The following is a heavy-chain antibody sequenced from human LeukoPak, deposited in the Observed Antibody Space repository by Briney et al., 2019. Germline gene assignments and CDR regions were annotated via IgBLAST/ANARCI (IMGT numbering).Heavy chain of an antibody. CDR2: ISGSGGST. J-gene: IGHJ4*02. CDR1: GFTFSSYA. D-gene: IGHD1-26*01. CDR3: ARGISGSYLDFDN. V-gene: IGHV3-23*01. Sequence: QPGGSLRLSCVASGFTFSSYAMSWVRQAPGKGLEWVSTISGSGGSTYYADSVKGRFTISRDNSKNTLYLQMNSLRAEDTAPYYCARGISGSYLDFDNWGQGTLVTVSS.